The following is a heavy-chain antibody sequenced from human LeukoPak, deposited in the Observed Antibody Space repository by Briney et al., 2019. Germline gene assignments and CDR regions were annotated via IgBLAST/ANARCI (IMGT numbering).Heavy chain of an antibody. CDR3: AAQWLVRINI. CDR2: ISSTGSTI. Sequence: PGGSLRLSCAASGFTFSSYEMNWVRQAPGKGLEWVSYISSTGSTIYYADSVKGRFTISRDNAKNSLYLQMNSLRAEDTAVYYCAAQWLVRINIWGQGTMVTVSS. J-gene: IGHJ3*02. D-gene: IGHD6-19*01. V-gene: IGHV3-48*03. CDR1: GFTFSSYE.